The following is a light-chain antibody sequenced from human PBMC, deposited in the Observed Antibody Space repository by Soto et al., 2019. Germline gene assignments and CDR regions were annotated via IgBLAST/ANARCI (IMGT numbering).Light chain of an antibody. Sequence: DIVMTQSPDSLAVSLGERATINCKSSQSLLYSSNNENYLAWYQQKSGQPPKLLIYWASTREPGVPDRFSGSGSETDFTLTISSLQAEDVAVYYCQQHYSTPLTFGGGTKVEIK. V-gene: IGKV4-1*01. CDR1: QSLLYSSNNENY. CDR3: QQHYSTPLT. J-gene: IGKJ4*01. CDR2: WAS.